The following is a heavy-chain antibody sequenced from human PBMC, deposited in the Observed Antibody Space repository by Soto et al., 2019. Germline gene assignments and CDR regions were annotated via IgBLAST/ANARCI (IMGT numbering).Heavy chain of an antibody. CDR1: GFTFSSYA. CDR2: ISYDGSNK. V-gene: IGHV3-30-3*01. Sequence: QVQLVESGGGVVQPGRSLRLSCAASGFTFSSYAMHWVRQAPGKGLEWVAVISYDGSNKYYADSVKGRFTISRDNSKNTLYLQMNSLRAEDTAVYYCARASEQQLTVGYWGQGTLVPVSS. CDR3: ARASEQQLTVGY. D-gene: IGHD6-13*01. J-gene: IGHJ4*02.